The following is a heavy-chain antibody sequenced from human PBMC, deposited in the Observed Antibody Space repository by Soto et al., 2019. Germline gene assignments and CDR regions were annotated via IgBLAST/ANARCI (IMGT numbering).Heavy chain of an antibody. Sequence: QVQLGQSGAEVEKPGSSVRVSCKASGDSFSKYTVNWVRQAPRQGLEWVGGMIPRFGATNYAPKLQDRITITADESMNTVNMELSSLRYENTALYYCARGRGLYNSGRSQLDSWGQGTLVTVSS. CDR1: GDSFSKYT. J-gene: IGHJ4*02. CDR2: MIPRFGAT. D-gene: IGHD1-26*01. CDR3: ARGRGLYNSGRSQLDS. V-gene: IGHV1-69*01.